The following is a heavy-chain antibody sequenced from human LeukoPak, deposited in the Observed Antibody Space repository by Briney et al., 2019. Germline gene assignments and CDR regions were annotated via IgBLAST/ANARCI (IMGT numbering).Heavy chain of an antibody. CDR1: GGSFSGYY. J-gene: IGHJ3*02. CDR3: ARPITMIPKDAFDI. D-gene: IGHD3-22*01. V-gene: IGHV4-34*01. Sequence: PSETLSLTCAVYGGSFSGYYWSWIRQPPGKGLERIGEINHSGSTNYNPSLKSRVTISVDTSKNQFSLKLSSVTAADTAVYYCARPITMIPKDAFDIWGQGTMVTVSS. CDR2: INHSGST.